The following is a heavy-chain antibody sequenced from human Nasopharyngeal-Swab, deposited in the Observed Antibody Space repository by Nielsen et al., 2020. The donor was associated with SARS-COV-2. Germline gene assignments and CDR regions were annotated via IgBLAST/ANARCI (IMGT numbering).Heavy chain of an antibody. CDR2: IDPSGAIT. CDR1: GYTFTSYY. Sequence: ASVKVSCKASGYTFTSYYMHWVRQAPGQGLEWMGIIDPSGAITTYAQKFQGRVTMTRDASTSTVYMELSSLRSEDTTVYYCARLTVATNGFDYWGQGTLVTVSS. J-gene: IGHJ4*02. V-gene: IGHV1-46*01. D-gene: IGHD5-12*01. CDR3: ARLTVATNGFDY.